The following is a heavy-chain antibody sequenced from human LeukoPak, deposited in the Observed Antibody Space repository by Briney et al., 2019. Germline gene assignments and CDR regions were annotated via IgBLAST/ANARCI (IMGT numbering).Heavy chain of an antibody. CDR2: ISYDGTYE. Sequence: GGSLRLSCAASGFTFSNFGMHWVRQAPGEGLEWVAFISYDGTYEYYGDSVKGRFTISRENSKNTQYLQVSSLRAEVTAVFCCAKDGDILTGYFFDYWGRGSLVTVSS. V-gene: IGHV3-30*18. CDR3: AKDGDILTGYFFDY. J-gene: IGHJ4*02. CDR1: GFTFSNFG. D-gene: IGHD3-9*01.